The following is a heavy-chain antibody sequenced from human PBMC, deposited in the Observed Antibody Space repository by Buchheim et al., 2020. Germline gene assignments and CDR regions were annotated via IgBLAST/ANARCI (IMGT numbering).Heavy chain of an antibody. CDR1: GFTFSSYG. D-gene: IGHD6-6*01. J-gene: IGHJ6*03. V-gene: IGHV3-33*01. CDR2: IWYDGSNT. Sequence: QVQLVESGGGVVQPGRSLRLSCAASGFTFSSYGMHWVRQAPGKGLEWVAVIWYDGSNTYYADSVKGRFTISTDNSKNQLYLQMSSLRAEDTAVYYCARGTLYSSSSSFIYYYYYMDVWGKGTT. CDR3: ARGTLYSSSSSFIYYYYYMDV.